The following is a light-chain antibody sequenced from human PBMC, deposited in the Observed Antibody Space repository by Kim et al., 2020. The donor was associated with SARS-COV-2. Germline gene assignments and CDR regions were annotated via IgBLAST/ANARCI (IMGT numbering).Light chain of an antibody. CDR2: DVS. CDR3: SSYTRSSTNYV. Sequence: QSITISCTGISSDVGGCNYVSWYQQHPGKAPKLMIFDVSNRPSGISNRFSGSKSGNTASLTISGLQAEDEADYYCSSYTRSSTNYVFGTGTKVTVL. CDR1: SSDVGGCNY. V-gene: IGLV2-14*03. J-gene: IGLJ1*01.